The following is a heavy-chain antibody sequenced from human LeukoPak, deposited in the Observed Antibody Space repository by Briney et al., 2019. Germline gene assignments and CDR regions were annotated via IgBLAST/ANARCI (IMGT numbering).Heavy chain of an antibody. CDR3: ARGLGYSYGLYGMDV. J-gene: IGHJ6*02. CDR1: GGCINSYY. D-gene: IGHD5-18*01. Sequence: SETLSLTCTVSGGCINSYYCSWIRQPPGKGLEWIGYIYYSGSTNYNHSLKSRVTISVDTSKNQFSLKLSSVTAADTAVYYCARGLGYSYGLYGMDVWGQGTTVTVSS. CDR2: IYYSGST. V-gene: IGHV4-59*01.